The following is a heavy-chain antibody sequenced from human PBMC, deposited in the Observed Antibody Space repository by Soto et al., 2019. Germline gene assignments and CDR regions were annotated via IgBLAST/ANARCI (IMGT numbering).Heavy chain of an antibody. J-gene: IGHJ1*01. CDR1: GFPFANVL. CDR3: IGGFPV. V-gene: IGHV3-49*03. CDR2: IRSQPYGGAT. D-gene: IGHD3-10*01. Sequence: EVYLVESGGGLVEPGRSLSLSCTGSGFPFANVLMSWFRQAPGKGLEWVGFIRSQPYGGATQYAASVSGRFTISRDDSTGIAYLQMNSLKSADSGMYYCIGGFPVWGQGTLVTVSS.